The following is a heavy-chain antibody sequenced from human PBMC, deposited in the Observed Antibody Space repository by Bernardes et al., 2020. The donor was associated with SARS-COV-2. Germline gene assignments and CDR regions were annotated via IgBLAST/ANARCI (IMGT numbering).Heavy chain of an antibody. D-gene: IGHD2-15*01. V-gene: IGHV1-2*02. Sequence: ASVKVSCKASGYTFRDYYMHWMRQAPGQALEWMGCINPNSGVTVFAQKFRDRLIMTRDTSIKTFYMELSRLRSDDTALYYCARDVLNSRGKYFDCWGQGSLVTVSS. CDR2: INPNSGVT. CDR1: GYTFRDYY. CDR3: ARDVLNSRGKYFDC. J-gene: IGHJ4*02.